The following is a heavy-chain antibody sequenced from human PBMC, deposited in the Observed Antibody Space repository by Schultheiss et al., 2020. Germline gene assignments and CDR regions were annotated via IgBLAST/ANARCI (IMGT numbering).Heavy chain of an antibody. CDR2: ISGSGGST. J-gene: IGHJ4*02. CDR3: ARGSSYDY. V-gene: IGHV3-48*03. Sequence: GGSLRLSCAASGFTFSSYEMNWVRQAPGKGLEWVSAISGSGGSTYYADSVKGRFTISRDNAKNSLYLQMNSLRAEDTAVYYCARGSSYDYWGQGTLVTVSS. CDR1: GFTFSSYE. D-gene: IGHD6-13*01.